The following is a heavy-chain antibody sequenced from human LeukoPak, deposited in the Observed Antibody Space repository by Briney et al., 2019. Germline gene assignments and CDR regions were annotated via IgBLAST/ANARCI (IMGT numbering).Heavy chain of an antibody. CDR2: IYYSGST. CDR1: GGSISSYY. V-gene: IGHV4-59*01. J-gene: IGHJ4*02. CDR3: ARVRSYGVYFDY. D-gene: IGHD5-18*01. Sequence: PSETLSLTCTVSGGSISSYYWSWIRQPPGKGLEWIGYIYYSGSTSYNPSLKSRVTISVDTSKNQFSLKLSSVTAADTAVYYCARVRSYGVYFDYWGQGTLVTVSS.